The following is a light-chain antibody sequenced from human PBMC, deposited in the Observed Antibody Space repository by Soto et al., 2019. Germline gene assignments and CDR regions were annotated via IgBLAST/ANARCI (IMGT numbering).Light chain of an antibody. Sequence: DIQLTQSPSILSASGGDRVTITCRASQSIANRLAWYQQKPGKTPKLLIYGASTLESGVPSRFSGSGSGTEFTITINRLQTDDFATYYCQQYNRSYTFGQGTKLEIK. CDR2: GAS. J-gene: IGKJ2*01. CDR1: QSIANR. CDR3: QQYNRSYT. V-gene: IGKV1-5*01.